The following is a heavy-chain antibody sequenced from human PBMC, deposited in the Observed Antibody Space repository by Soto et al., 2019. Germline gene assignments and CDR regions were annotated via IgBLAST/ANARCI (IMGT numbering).Heavy chain of an antibody. CDR2: IYWDVDN. V-gene: IGHV2-5*02. J-gene: IGHJ4*02. CDR1: GFSLSTSGVG. D-gene: IGHD2-2*01. Sequence: QITWKESGPTLVKPTQTLTLTCTFSGFSLSTSGVGVGWIRQSPGKALEWLALIYWDVDNRYTPSLNSRLTXPXDXXKNQVGLTMTTIDPVATATYYRAHRRSVPAATEDSWGQGTLVTVSS. CDR3: AHRRSVPAATEDS.